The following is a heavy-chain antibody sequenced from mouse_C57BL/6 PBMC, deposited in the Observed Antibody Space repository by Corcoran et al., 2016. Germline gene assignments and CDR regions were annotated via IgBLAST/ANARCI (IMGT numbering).Heavy chain of an antibody. V-gene: IGHV1-80*01. D-gene: IGHD3-2*02. CDR2: IYPGDGDT. CDR1: GYAFSSNW. J-gene: IGHJ2*01. Sequence: QVQLQQSGAELVKPGASVKISCKASGYAFSSNWMNWVKQRPGKGLEWIGQIYPGDGDTNYNGKFKGKATLTADKSSSTAYMQLSSLTAEDSAVYFCARSDSSGYGYWGQGITLTVSS. CDR3: ARSDSSGYGY.